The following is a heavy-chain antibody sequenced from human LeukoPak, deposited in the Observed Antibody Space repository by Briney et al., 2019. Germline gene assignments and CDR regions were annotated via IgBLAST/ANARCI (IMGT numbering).Heavy chain of an antibody. CDR3: ARVRSNRIAAALGY. CDR2: MNPNSGNT. D-gene: IGHD6-13*01. CDR1: GYTFTSYD. Sequence: ASVKVSCKASGYTFTSYDISWVRQATGQGLEWMGWMNPNSGNTGYAQKFQGRVTMTRNTSISTAYMELSSLRSEDTAVYYCARVRSNRIAAALGYWGQGTLVTVSS. V-gene: IGHV1-8*01. J-gene: IGHJ4*02.